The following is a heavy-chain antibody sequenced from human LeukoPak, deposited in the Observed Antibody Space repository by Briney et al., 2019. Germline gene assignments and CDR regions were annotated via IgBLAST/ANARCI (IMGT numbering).Heavy chain of an antibody. J-gene: IGHJ4*02. Sequence: GGSLRLSCAASGFSLSSYWMSWVRQAPGKGLEWVASIGKDGRGNHYVDSVKGRSTISRDNAKNSLYLQMNSLRVDDTAVYYCARDLDYYATDYWGQGTLVTVSS. CDR3: ARDLDYYATDY. CDR1: GFSLSSYW. V-gene: IGHV3-7*01. D-gene: IGHD3/OR15-3a*01. CDR2: IGKDGRGN.